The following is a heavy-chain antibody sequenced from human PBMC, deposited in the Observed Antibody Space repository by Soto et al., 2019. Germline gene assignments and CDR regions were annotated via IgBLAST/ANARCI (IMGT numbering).Heavy chain of an antibody. CDR1: GGSISTGDNY. CDR3: ARDPFDGIDV. V-gene: IGHV4-30-4*01. CDR2: IYYTGNT. Sequence: KPSETLSLTCSASGGSISTGDNYWSWIRQSPGKGLEWIGYIYYTGNTYYNPSLESRVSISVDTSKNQFSLKLSSVTAADTAVYYCARDPFDGIDVWGQGTTVTVSS. J-gene: IGHJ6*02.